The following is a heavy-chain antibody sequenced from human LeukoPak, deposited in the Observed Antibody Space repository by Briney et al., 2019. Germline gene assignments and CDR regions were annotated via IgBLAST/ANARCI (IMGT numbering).Heavy chain of an antibody. D-gene: IGHD2-2*01. CDR1: GFTFSAHY. CDR2: ISSSGTTI. Sequence: GGSLRLSCAASGFTFSAHYMSWIRQAPGKGLEWVSYISSSGTTIYYADSVKGRFTISRDNAKNSLYLQMNSLRTEDTAVYYCARGDCSSTRCYYFDYWGQGTLVTVSS. V-gene: IGHV3-11*04. J-gene: IGHJ4*02. CDR3: ARGDCSSTRCYYFDY.